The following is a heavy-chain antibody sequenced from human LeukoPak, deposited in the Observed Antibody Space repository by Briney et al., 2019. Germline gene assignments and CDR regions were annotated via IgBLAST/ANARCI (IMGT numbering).Heavy chain of an antibody. CDR1: GGSIRSNY. D-gene: IGHD7-27*01. V-gene: IGHV4-59*08. CDR2: IYHSGNT. CDR3: ARHALTGDDYFDY. J-gene: IGHJ4*02. Sequence: SETLSLTCSVSGGSIRSNYWSWIQQPPGKGLEWIGYIYHSGNTNYNPPLKSRVTISVDTSKNQFSLNLRSVTAADTAVYYCARHALTGDDYFDYWGQGTLVTVSS.